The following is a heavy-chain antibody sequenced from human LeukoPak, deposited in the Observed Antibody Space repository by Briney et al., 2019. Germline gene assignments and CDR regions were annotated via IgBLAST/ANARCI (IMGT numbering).Heavy chain of an antibody. J-gene: IGHJ4*02. V-gene: IGHV4-39*01. CDR3: ARPETGTTDRFDY. Sequence: SETLSLTCTVSGGSISSSSYYWGWVRQPPGKGLEWIGSIYYSGSTYYNPSLKSRVTISVDTSKNQFSLKLSSVTAADTAVYYCARPETGTTDRFDYWGQGTLVTVSS. CDR1: GGSISSSSYY. CDR2: IYYSGST. D-gene: IGHD1-7*01.